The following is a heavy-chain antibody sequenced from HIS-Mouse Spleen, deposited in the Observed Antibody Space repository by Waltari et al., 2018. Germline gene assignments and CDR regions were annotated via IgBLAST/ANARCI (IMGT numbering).Heavy chain of an antibody. CDR1: GFSLSTSGMC. Sequence: QVTLRESGPALVKPTQTLTLTCTFSGFSLSTSGMCVSWIRQPPGKALEWLARIEWDDDKYYSTTLKTRLTISKDTSKNQVVITMTNMDPVDTATYYCARIAEGYTSGWYAFDYWGQGTLVTVSS. V-gene: IGHV2-70*15. CDR2: IEWDDDK. D-gene: IGHD6-19*01. J-gene: IGHJ4*02. CDR3: ARIAEGYTSGWYAFDY.